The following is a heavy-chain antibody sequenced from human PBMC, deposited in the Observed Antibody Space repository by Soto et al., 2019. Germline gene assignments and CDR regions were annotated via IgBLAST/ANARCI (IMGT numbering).Heavy chain of an antibody. D-gene: IGHD5-12*01. Sequence: SETLSLTCAVYGGSFSGYYWSWIRQPPGKGLEWIGEINHSGSTNYNPSLKSRVTISVDTSKNQFSLKLSSVTAADTAVYYCARGGWATGDFGDYWGQGTLVTVSS. CDR2: INHSGST. CDR3: ARGGWATGDFGDY. J-gene: IGHJ4*02. V-gene: IGHV4-34*01. CDR1: GGSFSGYY.